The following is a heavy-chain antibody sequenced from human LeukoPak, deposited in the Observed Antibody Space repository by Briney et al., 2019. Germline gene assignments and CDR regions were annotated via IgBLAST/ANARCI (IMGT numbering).Heavy chain of an antibody. CDR3: ARGPSKYYYDSSGYPDFYY. CDR2: INHSGST. V-gene: IGHV4-34*01. D-gene: IGHD3-22*01. J-gene: IGHJ4*02. Sequence: KPSETLSLTCAVYGGPFSGYYWSWIRQPPGKGLEWIGEINHSGSTNYNPSLKSRVTISVDTSKNQFSLKLSSVTAADTAVYYCARGPSKYYYDSSGYPDFYYWGQGTLVTVSS. CDR1: GGPFSGYY.